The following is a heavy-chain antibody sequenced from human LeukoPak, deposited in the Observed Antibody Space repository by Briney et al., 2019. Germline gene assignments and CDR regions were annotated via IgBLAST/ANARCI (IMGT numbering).Heavy chain of an antibody. CDR1: GFTFSSYA. V-gene: IGHV3-23*01. D-gene: IGHD3-3*01. CDR2: ISGSGGST. J-gene: IGHJ4*02. Sequence: GGSLRLSCAASGFTFSSYAMSWVRQAPGKGLEWVSAISGSGGSTYYADSVKGRFTISRDNSKNTLYPQMNSLRAEDTAVYYCAKRVWSGYSPLDYWGQGTLVTVSS. CDR3: AKRVWSGYSPLDY.